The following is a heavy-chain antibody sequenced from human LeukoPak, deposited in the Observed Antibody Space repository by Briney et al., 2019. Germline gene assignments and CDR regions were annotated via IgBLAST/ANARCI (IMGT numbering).Heavy chain of an antibody. CDR2: ISYDGSNK. D-gene: IGHD6-13*01. Sequence: PGGSLRLSCAASGFTLSSYGMHWVRQAPGTGLEWVAVISYDGSNKYYADSVKGRFTISRDNSKNTLYLQMNRLRAEDTAVYYCARDFAAAAEGDYWGQGTLVTDSS. CDR3: ARDFAAAAEGDY. J-gene: IGHJ4*02. V-gene: IGHV3-30*03. CDR1: GFTLSSYG.